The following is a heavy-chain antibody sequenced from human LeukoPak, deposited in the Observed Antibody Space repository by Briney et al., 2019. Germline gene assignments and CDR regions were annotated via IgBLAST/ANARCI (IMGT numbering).Heavy chain of an antibody. CDR1: GGSISSGFYY. CDR2: IYHSGST. Sequence: SETLSLTCTVSGGSISSGFYYWSWIRQPPGKGLEWIGYIYHSGSTNYNPSLKSRVTISVDTSQNQFYLKLSSVTAADTAVYYCARDGYSGSDALWGQGTLVTVSS. D-gene: IGHD5-12*01. J-gene: IGHJ4*02. V-gene: IGHV4-61*01. CDR3: ARDGYSGSDAL.